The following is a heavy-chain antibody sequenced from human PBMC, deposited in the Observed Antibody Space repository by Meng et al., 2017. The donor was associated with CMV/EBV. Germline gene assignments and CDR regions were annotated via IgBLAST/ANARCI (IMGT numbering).Heavy chain of an antibody. Sequence: GESLKISCAASGFTFDDYGMSWVRQAPGKGLDWVSGINWNGGSTGYADSVKGRFTISRDNAKNSLYLQMNSLRAEDTALYYCARATIFGVAPADAFDIWGQGTMVTVSS. D-gene: IGHD3-3*01. CDR1: GFTFDDYG. CDR2: INWNGGST. CDR3: ARATIFGVAPADAFDI. J-gene: IGHJ3*02. V-gene: IGHV3-20*04.